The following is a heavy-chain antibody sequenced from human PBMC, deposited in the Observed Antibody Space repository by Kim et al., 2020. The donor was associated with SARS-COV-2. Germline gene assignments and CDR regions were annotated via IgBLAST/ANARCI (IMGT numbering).Heavy chain of an antibody. V-gene: IGHV7-4-1*02. CDR2: INTNTGNP. D-gene: IGHD3-10*01. Sequence: ASVKVSCKASGYTFTSYAMNWVRQAPGQGLEWMGWINTNTGNPTYAQGFTGRFVFSLDTSVSTAYLQISSLKAEDTAVYYCARIQSNYGSGRQKRGAFDIWGPGTMVTVSS. CDR3: ARIQSNYGSGRQKRGAFDI. CDR1: GYTFTSYA. J-gene: IGHJ3*02.